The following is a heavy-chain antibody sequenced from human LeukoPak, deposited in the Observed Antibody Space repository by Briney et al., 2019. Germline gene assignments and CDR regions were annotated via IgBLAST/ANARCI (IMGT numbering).Heavy chain of an antibody. D-gene: IGHD6-13*01. V-gene: IGHV1-24*01. Sequence: ASVKVSCKVSGYTLTELSMHWVRQAPGKGLEWMGGFDPEDGETIYAQKFQGRVTMTEDTSTDTAYMELSSLRSEDTAVYYCATFLRNGYSSSWYYFDYWGQGTPVTVSS. CDR2: FDPEDGET. J-gene: IGHJ4*02. CDR1: GYTLTELS. CDR3: ATFLRNGYSSSWYYFDY.